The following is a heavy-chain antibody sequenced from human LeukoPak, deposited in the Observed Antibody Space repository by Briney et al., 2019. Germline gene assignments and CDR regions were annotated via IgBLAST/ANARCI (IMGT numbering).Heavy chain of an antibody. D-gene: IGHD3/OR15-3a*01. V-gene: IGHV4-39*07. J-gene: IGHJ5*02. CDR3: ARELPAGYYTGGVRWFDP. CDR2: IYYSGST. Sequence: PSETLSLTCTVSGGSISSTSYYWGWIRQPPGKGLEWIGSIYYSGSTYYNPSLKSRVTISVDTSKNQFSLKLSSVTAADTAVYYCARELPAGYYTGGVRWFDPWGQGTLVTVSS. CDR1: GGSISSTSYY.